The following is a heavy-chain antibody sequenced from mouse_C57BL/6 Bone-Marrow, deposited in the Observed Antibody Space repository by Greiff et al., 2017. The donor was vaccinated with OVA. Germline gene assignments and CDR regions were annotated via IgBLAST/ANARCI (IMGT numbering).Heavy chain of an antibody. J-gene: IGHJ2*01. Sequence: QVQLQQPGAELVRPGSSVKLSCKASGYTFTSYWMDWVKQRPGQGLEWIGNIYPSDSETHYNQKFKDKATLTVDKSSSTAYMQLSSLTSEDSAVYYCARGGAYYSNYKDYWGQGTTLTVSA. V-gene: IGHV1-61*01. CDR3: ARGGAYYSNYKDY. CDR2: IYPSDSET. CDR1: GYTFTSYW. D-gene: IGHD2-5*01.